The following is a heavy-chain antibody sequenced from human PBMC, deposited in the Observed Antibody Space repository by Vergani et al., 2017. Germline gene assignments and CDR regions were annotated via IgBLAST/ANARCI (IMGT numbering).Heavy chain of an antibody. V-gene: IGHV4-39*01. Sequence: QLQLQESGPGLVKPSETLSLTCTVSGGSITYGAFYWGWIRQSPGKGLEWIGSIYYSENKFYNPSLESRVTLSIDTTKNQISLKLKSVTAADTAVYYCARHQIGRYTEYWGQGILVTVSS. D-gene: IGHD1-14*01. CDR3: ARHQIGRYTEY. J-gene: IGHJ4*02. CDR1: GGSITYGAFY. CDR2: IYYSENK.